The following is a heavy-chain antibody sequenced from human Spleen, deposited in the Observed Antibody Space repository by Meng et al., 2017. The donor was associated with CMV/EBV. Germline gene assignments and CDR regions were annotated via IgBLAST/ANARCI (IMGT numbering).Heavy chain of an antibody. V-gene: IGHV3-30*04. CDR1: GFTFSSYA. J-gene: IGHJ6*02. Sequence: GESLKIYCAASGFTFSSYAMHWVRQAPGKGLEWVAVISYDGSNKYHADSVKGRFTISRDNSKNTLYLQMNSLRAEDTAVYYCARCRDPVLMVYARNYGMDVWGQGTTVTVSS. D-gene: IGHD2-8*01. CDR2: ISYDGSNK. CDR3: ARCRDPVLMVYARNYGMDV.